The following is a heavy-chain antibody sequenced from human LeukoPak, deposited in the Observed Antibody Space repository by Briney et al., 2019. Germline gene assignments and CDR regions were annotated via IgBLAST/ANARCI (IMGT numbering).Heavy chain of an antibody. CDR3: ANPQSRGYDYLDY. Sequence: GGSLRLSCAASGFSFRNYGMHWVRQAQGKGLEWVAVISIDGREKYYADSVKGRFTISRDNSKNTLYLQMNSLRGDDTAVYYCANPQSRGYDYLDYWGQGTLVTASS. CDR1: GFSFRNYG. CDR2: ISIDGREK. V-gene: IGHV3-30*18. D-gene: IGHD5-12*01. J-gene: IGHJ4*02.